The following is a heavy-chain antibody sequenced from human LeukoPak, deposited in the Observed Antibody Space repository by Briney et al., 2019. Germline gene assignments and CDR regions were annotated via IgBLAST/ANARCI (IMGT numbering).Heavy chain of an antibody. V-gene: IGHV1-69*01. CDR1: GGTFSSYA. J-gene: IGHJ4*02. CDR3: AREVLGSSWPSYFDY. CDR2: IIPIFGTA. D-gene: IGHD6-13*01. Sequence: ASVKVSCKASGGTFSSYAISWVRQAPGQGLEWMGGIIPIFGTANYAQKFQGRVTITADESTSTAYMELSSLRSEDTAVYYCAREVLGSSWPSYFDYWGQGTLVTVSS.